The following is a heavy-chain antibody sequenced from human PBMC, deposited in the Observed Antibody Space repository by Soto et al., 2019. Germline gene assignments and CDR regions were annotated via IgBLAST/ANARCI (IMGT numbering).Heavy chain of an antibody. CDR2: ISGGGYTA. D-gene: IGHD5-12*01. CDR3: AKAQGVATINSNFDY. Sequence: EVQLLESGGGLVQPGGSLRLSCVVSGLTSRSHAMSWVRQAPGQGLEWVAGISGGGYTAYYPDSVRGRFTISRDNSKNTVYLQLDNLRADDTAVYYCAKAQGVATINSNFDYWGQGTLVTVSS. CDR1: GLTSRSHA. J-gene: IGHJ4*02. V-gene: IGHV3-23*01.